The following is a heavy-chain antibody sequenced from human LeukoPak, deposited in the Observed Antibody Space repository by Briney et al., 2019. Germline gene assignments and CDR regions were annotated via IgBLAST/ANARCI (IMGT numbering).Heavy chain of an antibody. V-gene: IGHV1-2*02. CDR2: INPNSGGT. CDR1: GYTFTGYY. D-gene: IGHD3-22*01. CDR3: ARDGSYYYDSSGYDY. J-gene: IGHJ4*02. Sequence: GASVKVSCKASGYTFTGYYMHWVRQAPGQGLEWMGWINPNSGGTNYAQKFQGRVTMTRDMSTSTVYMELSSLRSEDTAVYYCARDGSYYYDSSGYDYWGQGTLVTVSS.